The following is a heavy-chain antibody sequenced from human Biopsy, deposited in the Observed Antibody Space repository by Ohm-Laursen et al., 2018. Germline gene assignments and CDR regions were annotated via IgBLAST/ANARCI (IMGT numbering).Heavy chain of an antibody. Sequence: SLRLSCAASRFTFSTYGMHWVRQAPGKGLEWVAVISFDGSDQKYADSVKGRFTISRDNSKNTVGLQMNSLRAEDTAVYYCAKGLYSGSYYYDSWGQGTLVTVSS. CDR1: RFTFSTYG. CDR2: ISFDGSDQ. J-gene: IGHJ4*02. D-gene: IGHD1-26*01. CDR3: AKGLYSGSYYYDS. V-gene: IGHV3-30*18.